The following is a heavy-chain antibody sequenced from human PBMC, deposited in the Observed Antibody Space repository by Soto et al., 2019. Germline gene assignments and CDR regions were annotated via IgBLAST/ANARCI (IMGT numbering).Heavy chain of an antibody. J-gene: IGHJ5*02. Sequence: QVQLVQSGAEVKKPGSSVKVSCKASGGTFSSYAISWVRQAPGQGLEWMGGIIPIFGTANYAQKFQGRVTITADESTSTADTELSILITEDTAVYYCARQVLRFLSVNWFDPWGQGTLVTVSS. CDR2: IIPIFGTA. CDR3: ARQVLRFLSVNWFDP. CDR1: GGTFSSYA. D-gene: IGHD3-3*01. V-gene: IGHV1-69*12.